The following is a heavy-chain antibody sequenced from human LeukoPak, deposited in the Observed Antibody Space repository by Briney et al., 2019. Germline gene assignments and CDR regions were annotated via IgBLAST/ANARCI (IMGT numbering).Heavy chain of an antibody. J-gene: IGHJ5*02. CDR3: ANRGYLPS. CDR1: GFTFSNYD. CDR2: ISGSGGST. Sequence: PGGSLRLSCAASGFTFSNYDMIWVRQAPGKGLEWVSTISGSGGSTYYAESVKGRFTISRDNSRNTLYLQMNSLRAEDTAVYYCANRGYLPSWGQGTLVTVSS. D-gene: IGHD3-16*02. V-gene: IGHV3-23*01.